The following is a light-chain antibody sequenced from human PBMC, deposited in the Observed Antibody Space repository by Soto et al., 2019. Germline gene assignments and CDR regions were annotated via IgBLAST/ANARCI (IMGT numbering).Light chain of an antibody. J-gene: IGKJ1*01. Sequence: DIVMTKSPDSLAVSLGERATINCKSSQSVLYSSNNKNYLAWYQQKPAQPPKLLIYWASTRESGVPDRFSGSGSGTDFTLTISSLQAEDVAVYYCQQYYSTPETFGQGTKVEIK. V-gene: IGKV4-1*01. CDR2: WAS. CDR3: QQYYSTPET. CDR1: QSVLYSSNNKNY.